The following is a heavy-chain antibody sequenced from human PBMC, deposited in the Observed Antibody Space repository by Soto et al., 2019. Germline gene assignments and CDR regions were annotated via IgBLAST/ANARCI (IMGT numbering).Heavy chain of an antibody. J-gene: IGHJ5*02. Sequence: GESLKISCKGSGYSFTSYWIGWVRQMPGKGLEWMGIIYPGDSDTRYSPSFQGQVTISADKSISTAYLQWSSLKASDTAMYYCARRRNCSSTSCYVWFDPWGQGTLVTVSS. CDR3: ARRRNCSSTSCYVWFDP. D-gene: IGHD2-2*01. CDR2: IYPGDSDT. V-gene: IGHV5-51*01. CDR1: GYSFTSYW.